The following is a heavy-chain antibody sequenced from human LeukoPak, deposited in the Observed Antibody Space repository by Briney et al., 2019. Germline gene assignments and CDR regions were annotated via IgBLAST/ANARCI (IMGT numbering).Heavy chain of an antibody. V-gene: IGHV4-30-4*01. D-gene: IGHD5-18*01. J-gene: IGHJ4*02. CDR3: ARESAQLWSFDY. Sequence: PSQTPSLTCTVSGGSISSGDYYWSWIRQPPGKGLEWIGYIYYSGSTYYNPSLKSRVTISVDTSKNQFSLKLSSVTAADTAVYYCARESAQLWSFDYWGQGTLVTVSS. CDR2: IYYSGST. CDR1: GGSISSGDYY.